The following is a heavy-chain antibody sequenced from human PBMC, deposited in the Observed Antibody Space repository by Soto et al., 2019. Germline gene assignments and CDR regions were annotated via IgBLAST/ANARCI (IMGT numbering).Heavy chain of an antibody. V-gene: IGHV4-61*01. D-gene: IGHD4-4*01. J-gene: IGHJ5*02. CDR2: VYYSGTT. CDR3: ARDVIAPPNYFAA. Sequence: SETLSLTCTVSVGSIDSGYYYLSWILQPPGKGLEWIGYVYYSGTTNYNPFLKSRVTLSLDKSKNKFSLKMNSVAAADTAVYNGARDVIAPPNYFAAWGQGTFVTVSS. CDR1: VGSIDSGYYY.